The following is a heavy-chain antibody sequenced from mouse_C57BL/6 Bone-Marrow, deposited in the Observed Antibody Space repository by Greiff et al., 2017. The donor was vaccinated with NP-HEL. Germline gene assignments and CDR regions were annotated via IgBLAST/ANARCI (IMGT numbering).Heavy chain of an antibody. Sequence: QVHVKQSGAELVRPGASVKLSCKASGYTFTDYYINWVKQRPGQGLEWIARIYPGSGNTYYNEKFKGKATLTAEKSSSTAYMQLSSLTSEVSAVYFCARWGAMDYWGQGTSVTVSS. V-gene: IGHV1-76*01. J-gene: IGHJ4*01. CDR3: ARWGAMDY. CDR2: IYPGSGNT. CDR1: GYTFTDYY.